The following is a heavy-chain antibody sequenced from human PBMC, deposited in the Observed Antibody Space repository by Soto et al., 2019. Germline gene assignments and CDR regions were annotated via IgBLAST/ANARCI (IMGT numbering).Heavy chain of an antibody. CDR3: AISAYSYGYLFDY. J-gene: IGHJ4*02. CDR1: GGSFSGYY. V-gene: IGHV4-34*01. Sequence: SETLSLTCAVYGGSFSGYYWSWIRQPPGKGLEWIGEINHSGSTNYNPSLKSRVTISVDTSKNQFSLKLSSVTAADTAVYYCAISAYSYGYLFDYWGQGTLVTVSS. D-gene: IGHD5-18*01. CDR2: INHSGST.